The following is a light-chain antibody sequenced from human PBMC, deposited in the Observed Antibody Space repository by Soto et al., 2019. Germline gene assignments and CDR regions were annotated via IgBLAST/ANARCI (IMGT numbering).Light chain of an antibody. V-gene: IGKV2-28*01. CDR3: MQALQTPT. CDR2: LGS. Sequence: DIVMTQSPLSLPVTPGEPASISCRSSQSLLHSNGYNYLDWYLQKPGQSPQLLIYLGSNRSSGXXXXXSGXGSGTDFTLKISRVEAEDVGVYYCMQALQTPTFGGGTKVEIK. J-gene: IGKJ4*01. CDR1: QSLLHSNGYNY.